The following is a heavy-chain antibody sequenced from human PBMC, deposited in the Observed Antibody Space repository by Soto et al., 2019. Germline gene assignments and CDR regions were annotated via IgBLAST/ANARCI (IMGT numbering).Heavy chain of an antibody. Sequence: EVQLVESGGGLVQPGGSLRLSCAASGFTVRSNYMGWVRQAPEKGLEWVSVIYSGGSTYYADSVKGRFTISRDNSENTLYLQMNSLRAEDTAVYYCARTCSGGTCSFDYWGQGTLVTVSS. CDR2: IYSGGST. CDR3: ARTCSGGTCSFDY. D-gene: IGHD2-15*01. J-gene: IGHJ4*02. V-gene: IGHV3-66*01. CDR1: GFTVRSNY.